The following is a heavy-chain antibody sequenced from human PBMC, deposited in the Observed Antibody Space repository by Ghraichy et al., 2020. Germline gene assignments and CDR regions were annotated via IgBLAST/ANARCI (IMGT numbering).Heavy chain of an antibody. Sequence: ASVKVSCKASGYTFTSYGISWGRQAPGQGLEWKGWISAYNGNTNYAQKLQGRVTMTTDTSTSTAYMELRSLRSDDTAVYYCASYSSSWIFGYYYYGMDVWGQGTTVTVSS. CDR3: ASYSSSWIFGYYYYGMDV. J-gene: IGHJ6*02. CDR2: ISAYNGNT. D-gene: IGHD6-13*01. V-gene: IGHV1-18*04. CDR1: GYTFTSYG.